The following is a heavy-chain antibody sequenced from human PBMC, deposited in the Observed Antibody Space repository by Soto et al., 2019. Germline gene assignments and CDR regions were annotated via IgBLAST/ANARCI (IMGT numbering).Heavy chain of an antibody. D-gene: IGHD2-21*02. CDR1: GGSISSYY. J-gene: IGHJ5*02. CDR2: IYYSGST. V-gene: IGHV4-59*01. Sequence: PSETLSLTCTVSGGSISSYYWSWIRQPPGKGLEWIGYIYYSGSTNYNPSLKSRVTISVDTSKNQFSLKLSSVTAADTAVYYCARAPTYCGGDCYPWFDPWRQGTLVTVSS. CDR3: ARAPTYCGGDCYPWFDP.